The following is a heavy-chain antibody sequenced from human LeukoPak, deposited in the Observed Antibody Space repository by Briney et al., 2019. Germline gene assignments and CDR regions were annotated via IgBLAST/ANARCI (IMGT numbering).Heavy chain of an antibody. CDR3: AKPPYGDYDYFDY. CDR1: GFTFSTYG. J-gene: IGHJ4*02. CDR2: ISYDGSNK. V-gene: IGHV3-30-3*02. D-gene: IGHD4-17*01. Sequence: PGGSLRLSCGASGFTFSTYGIHWVRQTPGKGLEWVAVISYDGSNKHYADSVKGRFTISRDNSKNTLYLQMNSLRAEDTAVYYCAKPPYGDYDYFDYWGQGTLVTVSS.